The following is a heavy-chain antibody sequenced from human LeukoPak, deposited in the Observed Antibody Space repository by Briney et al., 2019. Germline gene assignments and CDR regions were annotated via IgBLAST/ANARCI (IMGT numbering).Heavy chain of an antibody. D-gene: IGHD3-10*01. CDR2: FDPEDGET. V-gene: IGHV1-24*01. J-gene: IGHJ4*02. CDR1: GGTFSSYA. CDR3: ATADYYGN. Sequence: GASVKVSCKASGGTFSSYAISWVRQAPGKGLEWMGGFDPEDGETIYAQKFQGRVTMTEDTSTDTAHMELSSLRSEDTAVYYCATADYYGNWGQGTLVTVSS.